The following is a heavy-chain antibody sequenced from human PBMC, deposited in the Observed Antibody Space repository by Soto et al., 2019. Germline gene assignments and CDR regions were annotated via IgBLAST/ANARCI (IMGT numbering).Heavy chain of an antibody. V-gene: IGHV1-2*04. CDR2: INPNSGGT. CDR1: GYTFTGYY. J-gene: IGHJ6*03. D-gene: IGHD4-17*01. Sequence: ASVKVSCKASGYTFTGYYMHWVRQAPGQGLEWMGWINPNSGGTNYAQKFQGWVTMTRDTSIITAYMELSRLRSDDTAVYYCARGWQERTTVRVYYYMDVWGKGTTVTVSS. CDR3: ARGWQERTTVRVYYYMDV.